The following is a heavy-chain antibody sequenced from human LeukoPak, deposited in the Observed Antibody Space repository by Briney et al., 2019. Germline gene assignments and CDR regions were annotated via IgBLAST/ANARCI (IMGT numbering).Heavy chain of an antibody. Sequence: VASVKVSCKASGYTFTSYYMHWLRQAPGQGLEWMGIINPSGGSTSYAQKLQGRVTMTRDTSTSTVYMELSSLRSEDTAVYYCARGPPTWGYDYWGAGTLVTVSS. CDR3: ARGPPTWGYDY. CDR2: INPSGGST. J-gene: IGHJ4*02. D-gene: IGHD7-27*01. V-gene: IGHV1-46*01. CDR1: GYTFTSYY.